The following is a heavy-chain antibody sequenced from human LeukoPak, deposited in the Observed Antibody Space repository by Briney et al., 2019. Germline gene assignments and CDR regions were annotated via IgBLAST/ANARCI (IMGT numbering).Heavy chain of an antibody. D-gene: IGHD3-22*01. CDR2: IIPIFGTA. J-gene: IGHJ6*02. V-gene: IGHV1-69*13. CDR3: ARVFGGYYSDYYYGMDV. CDR1: GGTFSSYA. Sequence: ASVKVSCKASGGTFSSYAISWVRQAPGQGLEWMGGIIPIFGTANYAQKFQGRVTITADESTSTAYMELSSLRSEDTAVYYCARVFGGYYSDYYYGMDVWGQGTTVTVSS.